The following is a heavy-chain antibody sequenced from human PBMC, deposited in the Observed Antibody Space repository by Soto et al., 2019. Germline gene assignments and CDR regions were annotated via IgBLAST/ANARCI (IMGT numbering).Heavy chain of an antibody. Sequence: PSETLSLTCTVSGGSVSSGSYYWSWIRQPPGKGLEWIGYIYYSGGTNYNPSLKSRVTISVDTSKNQFSLKLSSVTAADTAVYYCARGFGRNNWIDPWGQGTLVTVSS. CDR3: ARGFGRNNWIDP. CDR2: IYYSGGT. D-gene: IGHD3-16*01. J-gene: IGHJ5*02. V-gene: IGHV4-61*01. CDR1: GGSVSSGSYY.